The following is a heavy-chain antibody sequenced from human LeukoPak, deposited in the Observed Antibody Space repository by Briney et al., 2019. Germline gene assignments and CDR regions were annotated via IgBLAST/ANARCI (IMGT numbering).Heavy chain of an antibody. Sequence: PGGSLRLSCAASGFTFDDYAMPWVRQAPGKGLEWVSGISWNSGSIGYADSVKGRFTISRDNAKNSLYLQMNSLRAEDTALYYCARAKTYYDILTGYFDYWGQGTLVTVSS. J-gene: IGHJ4*02. CDR3: ARAKTYYDILTGYFDY. D-gene: IGHD3-9*01. CDR2: ISWNSGSI. CDR1: GFTFDDYA. V-gene: IGHV3-9*01.